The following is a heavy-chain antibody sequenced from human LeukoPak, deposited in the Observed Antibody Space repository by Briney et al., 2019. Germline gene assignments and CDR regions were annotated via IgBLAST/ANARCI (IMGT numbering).Heavy chain of an antibody. J-gene: IGHJ4*02. D-gene: IGHD6-13*01. CDR3: ARGGVSNSWYRTPDY. V-gene: IGHV1-18*01. CDR1: GYTFTNYG. CDR2: ISVYNGNA. Sequence: ASVKVSCKVPGYTFTNYGISWVRQAPGQGLEWMGWISVYNGNANYVQKFQGRVTMTTDTSTSTAYMELRSLRSDDTAVYYCARGGVSNSWYRTPDYWGQGTLVTVSS.